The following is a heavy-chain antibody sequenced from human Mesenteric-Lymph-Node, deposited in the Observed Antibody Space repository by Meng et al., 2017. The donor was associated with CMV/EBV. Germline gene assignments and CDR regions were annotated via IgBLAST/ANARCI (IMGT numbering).Heavy chain of an antibody. CDR2: IYPGDSDN. V-gene: IGHV5-51*01. CDR3: ARGLAATTDFDY. D-gene: IGHD1-26*01. Sequence: CKVYGYKFPTYSIAWLRLIPAKGLEWMGIIYPGDSDNRYSPYFQGQVTISSDKSINTAFLQWSSLKASDTGMYYCARGLAATTDFDYWGQGTLVTVSS. CDR1: GYKFPTYS. J-gene: IGHJ4*02.